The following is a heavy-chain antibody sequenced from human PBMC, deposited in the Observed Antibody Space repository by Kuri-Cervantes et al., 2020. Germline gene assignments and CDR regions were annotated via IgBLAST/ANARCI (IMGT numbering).Heavy chain of an antibody. D-gene: IGHD1-1*01. V-gene: IGHV4-34*01. Sequence: GSLRLSCSASGFAFTAYAMGWVRQAPGKGLEWIAEINHSGSNNYNPSLKSRVTISVDTSKNQFSLRLRSVTAADTAVYYCARGRATGTGARGGYYMDVWVKGTAVTVSS. CDR3: ARGRATGTGARGGYYMDV. CDR2: INHSGSN. J-gene: IGHJ6*03. CDR1: GFAFTAYA.